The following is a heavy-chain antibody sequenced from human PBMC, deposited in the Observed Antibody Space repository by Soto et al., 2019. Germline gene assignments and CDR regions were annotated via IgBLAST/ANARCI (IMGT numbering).Heavy chain of an antibody. Sequence: EVQLVESGGGLVQPGGSLRLSCDASGFTFSSYSMNWVRQAPGKGLEWVSYISKSGTTIYYAGSVRGRFTISRDSAENSLYLHMNSLRDEDTAVYYCARGHSSGHLFDYRGQGTLVTVSS. V-gene: IGHV3-48*02. CDR1: GFTFSSYS. D-gene: IGHD3-22*01. CDR3: ARGHSSGHLFDY. J-gene: IGHJ4*02. CDR2: ISKSGTTI.